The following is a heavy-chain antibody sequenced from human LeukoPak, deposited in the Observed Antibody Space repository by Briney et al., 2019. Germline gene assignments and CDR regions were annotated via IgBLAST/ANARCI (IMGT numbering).Heavy chain of an antibody. CDR1: GFTFDDYA. D-gene: IGHD1-26*01. CDR3: ARDGPRWEPYFDY. Sequence: GGSLRLSCAASGFTFDDYAMHWVRQAPGKGLEWVSSISWNSGRIGYVDSVKGRFTISRDNAKNSLYLQMNSLRAEDTAVYYCARDGPRWEPYFDYWGQGTLVTVSS. CDR2: ISWNSGRI. J-gene: IGHJ4*02. V-gene: IGHV3-9*01.